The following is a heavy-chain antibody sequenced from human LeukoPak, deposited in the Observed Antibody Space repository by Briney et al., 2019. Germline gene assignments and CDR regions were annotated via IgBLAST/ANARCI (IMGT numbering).Heavy chain of an antibody. CDR2: ISSSSSYI. CDR3: AKGAGIHGSDLLDAFDI. D-gene: IGHD2-21*01. Sequence: GGSLRLSCAASGFTFSSYSMNWVRQAPGKGLEWVSSISSSSSYIYYADSVKGRFTISRDNAKNSLYLQMNSLRPEDTALYYCAKGAGIHGSDLLDAFDIWGQGTMVTVSS. J-gene: IGHJ3*02. V-gene: IGHV3-21*04. CDR1: GFTFSSYS.